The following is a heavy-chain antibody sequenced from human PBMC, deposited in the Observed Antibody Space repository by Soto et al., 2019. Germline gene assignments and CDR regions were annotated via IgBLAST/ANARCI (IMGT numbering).Heavy chain of an antibody. V-gene: IGHV3-30*18. CDR1: GFTFSSYG. CDR3: AKDFSITIFGVVLTGYYGMDV. J-gene: IGHJ6*02. Sequence: VQVLESGGGLVQPGGSLRLSCAASGFTFSSYGMHWVRQAPGKGLEWVAVISYDGSNKYYADSVKGRFTISRDNSKNTLYLQMNSLRAEDTAVYYCAKDFSITIFGVVLTGYYGMDVWGQGTTVTVSS. D-gene: IGHD3-3*01. CDR2: ISYDGSNK.